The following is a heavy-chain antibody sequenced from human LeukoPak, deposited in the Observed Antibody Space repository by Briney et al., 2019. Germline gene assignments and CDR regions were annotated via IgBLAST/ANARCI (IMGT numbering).Heavy chain of an antibody. V-gene: IGHV4-59*01. CDR2: IYYSGST. D-gene: IGHD3-10*01. CDR3: ARLGQIDYGSGSYFPYYFDY. J-gene: IGHJ4*02. Sequence: PSETLSLTCTVSGGSISSYYWSWIRQPPGKGLEWLGYIYYSGSTNYNPSLKSRVTISVDTSKNQFSLKLSSVTAADTAVYYCARLGQIDYGSGSYFPYYFDYWGQGTLVTVSS. CDR1: GGSISSYY.